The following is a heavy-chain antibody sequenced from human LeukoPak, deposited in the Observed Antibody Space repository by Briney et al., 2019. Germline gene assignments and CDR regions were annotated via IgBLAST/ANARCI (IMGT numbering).Heavy chain of an antibody. J-gene: IGHJ4*02. V-gene: IGHV3-48*02. D-gene: IGHD4-11*01. CDR1: GFTFSSFS. Sequence: GGSLRLSCAASGFTFSSFSMNWVRQAPGQGLERVSYISSSSSTRNYADSVKGRFTISRDNAKNSLYLQMNSLRDEDTAVYYCARDLVSGHYTFDYWGQGTLVTVSS. CDR2: ISSSSSTR. CDR3: ARDLVSGHYTFDY.